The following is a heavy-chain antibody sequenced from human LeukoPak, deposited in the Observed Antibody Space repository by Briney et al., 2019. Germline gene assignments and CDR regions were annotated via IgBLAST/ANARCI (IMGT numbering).Heavy chain of an antibody. CDR2: INPNSGGT. D-gene: IGHD3-10*01. CDR1: GYTFTGYY. J-gene: IGHJ5*02. CDR3: ARVWFGEWSFDP. Sequence: VASVKVSCKASGYTFTGYYMHWVRQAPGQGLEWMGWINPNSGGTNYAQKFQGRVTMTRDTSISTAYMELSRLRSDDTAVYYCARVWFGEWSFDPWGQGTLVTVSS. V-gene: IGHV1-2*02.